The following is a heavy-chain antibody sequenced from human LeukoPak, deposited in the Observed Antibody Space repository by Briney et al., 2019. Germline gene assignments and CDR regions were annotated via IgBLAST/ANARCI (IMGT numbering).Heavy chain of an antibody. J-gene: IGHJ4*02. D-gene: IGHD5-18*01. CDR2: IYHSGST. V-gene: IGHV4-4*02. CDR3: ARDRGTRGYSYDISV. Sequence: SETLSLTCAVSGGSISSSNWWSWVRQPPGKGLEWIGEIYHSGSTNYNPSLKSRVTISVDKSKNQFSLKLSSVTAADTAVYYCARDRGTRGYSYDISVWGQGTLVTVSP. CDR1: GGSISSSNW.